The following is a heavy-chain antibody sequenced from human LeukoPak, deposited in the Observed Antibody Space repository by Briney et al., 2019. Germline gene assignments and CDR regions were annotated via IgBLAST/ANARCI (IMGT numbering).Heavy chain of an antibody. CDR3: AKDPTRDIVVVPAAMED. J-gene: IGHJ4*02. Sequence: PGGSLRLSCAVSGVTFSNYAMSWVRQAPGKGLEWVSAITGSGGSTYYADSVKGRFTISRDNSRNTLYLQMNSLRAEDTAVYYCAKDPTRDIVVVPAAMEDWGQGTLVTVSS. CDR1: GVTFSNYA. CDR2: ITGSGGST. D-gene: IGHD2-2*01. V-gene: IGHV3-23*01.